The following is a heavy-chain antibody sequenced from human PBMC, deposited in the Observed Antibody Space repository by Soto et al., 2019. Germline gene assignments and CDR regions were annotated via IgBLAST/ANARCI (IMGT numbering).Heavy chain of an antibody. Sequence: SETLSLTCTVSGGSISSSSYYWGWIRQPPGKGLEWIGSIYYSGSTYYNPSLKSRVTISVDTSKNQFSLKLSSVTAADTAVYYCARCGYSYGHYYYYGMDVWGQGTKVTVSS. J-gene: IGHJ6*02. CDR3: ARCGYSYGHYYYYGMDV. D-gene: IGHD5-18*01. CDR2: IYYSGST. CDR1: GGSISSSSYY. V-gene: IGHV4-39*01.